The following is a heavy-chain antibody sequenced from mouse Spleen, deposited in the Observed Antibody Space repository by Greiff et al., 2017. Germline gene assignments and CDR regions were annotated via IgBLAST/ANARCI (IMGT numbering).Heavy chain of an antibody. J-gene: IGHJ4*01. CDR1: GYSITSDY. CDR3: ARSHLITTATWGYYAMDY. V-gene: IGHV3-8*01. Sequence: VQLQQSGPGLAKPSQTLSLTCSVTGYSITSDYWNWIRKFPGNKLEYMGYISYSGSTYYNPSLKSRISITRDTSKNQYYLQLNSVTTEDTATYYCARSHLITTATWGYYAMDYWGQGTSVTVSS. D-gene: IGHD1-2*01. CDR2: ISYSGST.